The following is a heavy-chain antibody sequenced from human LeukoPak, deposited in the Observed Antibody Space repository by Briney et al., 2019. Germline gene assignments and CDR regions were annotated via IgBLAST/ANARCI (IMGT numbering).Heavy chain of an antibody. V-gene: IGHV1-69*05. Sequence: GASVKVSCKASGGTFSSYAISWVRQAPGQGLEWMGGIIPIFGTANYAQKFQGRVTITTDESTSTAYMELSSLRSEDTAVYYCARSGYYDSSALGGLFDYWGQGTLVTVSS. CDR1: GGTFSSYA. CDR3: ARSGYYDSSALGGLFDY. J-gene: IGHJ4*02. D-gene: IGHD3-22*01. CDR2: IIPIFGTA.